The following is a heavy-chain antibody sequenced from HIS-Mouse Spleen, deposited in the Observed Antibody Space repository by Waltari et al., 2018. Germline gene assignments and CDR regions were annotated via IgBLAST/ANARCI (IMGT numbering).Heavy chain of an antibody. CDR2: IYYSGST. J-gene: IGHJ2*01. V-gene: IGHV4-39*07. CDR1: GGSISSSSYY. CDR3: AREIPYSSSWYDWYFDL. D-gene: IGHD6-13*01. Sequence: QLQLQESGPGLVKPSETLSLTCTVSGGSISSSSYYWGWIRQHPGKGLEWIGSIYYSGSTYDNPDLKSRVTISVDTSKNQFSLKMSSVTAADTAVYYCAREIPYSSSWYDWYFDLWGRGTLVTVSS.